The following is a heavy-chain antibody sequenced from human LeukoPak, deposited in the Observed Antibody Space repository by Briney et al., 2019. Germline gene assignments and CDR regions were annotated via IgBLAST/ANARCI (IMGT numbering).Heavy chain of an antibody. Sequence: GGSLRLSCAASGFTFSSYWMSWVRQAPGKGLEWVANIKQDGSEKYYVDSVKGRFTISRDNSKNTLYLQMNSLRAEDTAVYYCARVYYYDSSGPNWFDPWGQGTLVTVSS. CDR1: GFTFSSYW. J-gene: IGHJ5*02. CDR3: ARVYYYDSSGPNWFDP. CDR2: IKQDGSEK. D-gene: IGHD3-22*01. V-gene: IGHV3-7*03.